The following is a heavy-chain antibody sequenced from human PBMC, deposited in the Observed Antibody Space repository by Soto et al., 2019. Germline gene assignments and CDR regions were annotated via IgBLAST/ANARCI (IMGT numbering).Heavy chain of an antibody. CDR1: GFTFSNAW. V-gene: IGHV3-15*01. J-gene: IGHJ6*02. CDR2: IKSKTDGGTT. CDR3: TTITMVRGVMASYGAV. D-gene: IGHD3-10*01. Sequence: PGGSLRLSCAASGFTFSNAWMSWVRQAPGKGLEWVGRIKSKTDGGTTDYAAPVKGRFTISRDDSKNTLYLQMNSLKTEDTAVYYCTTITMVRGVMASYGAVWGQGTTVTVSS.